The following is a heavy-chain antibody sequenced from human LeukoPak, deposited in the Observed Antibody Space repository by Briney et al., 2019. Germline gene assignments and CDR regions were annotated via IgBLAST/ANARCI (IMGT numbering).Heavy chain of an antibody. V-gene: IGHV1-8*01. D-gene: IGHD5/OR15-5a*01. CDR2: MNPNSGNT. CDR3: ARGVDIVSTDQY. Sequence: ASVRVSCKASGYTFTSYDINLVRQATGQGLEWMGWMNPNSGNTGYAQKFQGRVTMTRNTSISTAYMELSSLRSEDTAVYYCARGVDIVSTDQYWGQGTLVTVSS. J-gene: IGHJ4*02. CDR1: GYTFTSYD.